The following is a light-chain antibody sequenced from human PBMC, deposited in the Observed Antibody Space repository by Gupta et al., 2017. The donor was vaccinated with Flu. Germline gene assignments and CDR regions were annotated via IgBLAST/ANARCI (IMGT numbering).Light chain of an antibody. CDR2: RHK. J-gene: IGLJ3*02. CDR1: SSNIGINY. CDR3: EKWDDSLSRWG. V-gene: IGLV1-47*01. Sequence: QSVLTQPPSASGTPGQRVTVSCSGGSSNIGINYVNWYQYIPGTAPELLSNRHKHRPSGVPDRFAGYEVGPSDSPAIGGRRSGDAADDDGEKWDDSLSRWGFGGGTNLTVL.